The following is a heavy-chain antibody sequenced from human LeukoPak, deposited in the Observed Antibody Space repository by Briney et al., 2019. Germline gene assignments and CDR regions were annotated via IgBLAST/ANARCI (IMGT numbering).Heavy chain of an antibody. D-gene: IGHD3-10*02. V-gene: IGHV3-48*03. CDR2: ISSSGSTI. CDR1: GFTFSSYE. CDR3: AELGITMIGGV. Sequence: GGAPRISRATPGFTFSSYEKNWVRQGPGEGLGWVSYISSSGSTIYYADSVKGRFTISRDNAKNSLYLQMNSLRAEDTAVYYCAELGITMIGGVWGKGTTVTISS. J-gene: IGHJ6*04.